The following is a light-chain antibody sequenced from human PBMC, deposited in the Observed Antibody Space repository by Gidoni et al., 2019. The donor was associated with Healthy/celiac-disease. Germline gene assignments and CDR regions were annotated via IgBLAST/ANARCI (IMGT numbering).Light chain of an antibody. CDR2: AAS. J-gene: IGKJ1*01. V-gene: IGKV1-27*01. Sequence: DIKMTQSPSSLSASVGDRVTITCRASQGISNYLAWYQQKPGKVPKLLIYAASTLQSGDPSRFSGSGSGTDFTLTISSLQPEDVATYYCQKYNSAPWTFGQXTKVEIK. CDR3: QKYNSAPWT. CDR1: QGISNY.